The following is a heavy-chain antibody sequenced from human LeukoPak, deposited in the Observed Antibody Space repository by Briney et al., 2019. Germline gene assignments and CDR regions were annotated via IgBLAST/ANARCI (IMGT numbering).Heavy chain of an antibody. CDR2: IYYGRST. J-gene: IGHJ5*02. CDR3: ARALGYCSGGSCTRGYNWFDP. V-gene: IGHV4-39*01. CDR1: GGSISSSDYY. D-gene: IGHD2-15*01. Sequence: SETLSLTCTVSGGSISSSDYYWGWIRQSPGKGLEWIGSIYYGRSTYYNPSLKSRVTISVDTSMNQFSLKLSFVTTADTAVYYCARALGYCSGGSCTRGYNWFDPWGQGTLVTVPS.